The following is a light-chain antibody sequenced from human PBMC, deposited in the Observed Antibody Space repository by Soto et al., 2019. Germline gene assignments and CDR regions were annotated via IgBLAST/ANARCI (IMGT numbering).Light chain of an antibody. J-gene: IGKJ1*01. V-gene: IGKV3-20*01. CDR2: GAS. CDR3: QQYGSSPWT. CDR1: QSVSSSY. Sequence: EIVLTQSPGNLSLSPGERATLSCRASQSVSSSYLGWYQQKPGQAPRLLIYGASSRATGIPGRFSGSGSGTDFTLTISRLEPEDFAVYYFQQYGSSPWTFGQGTKVDSK.